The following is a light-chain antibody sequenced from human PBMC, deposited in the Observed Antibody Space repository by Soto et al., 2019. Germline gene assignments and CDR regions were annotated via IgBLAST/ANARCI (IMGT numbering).Light chain of an antibody. CDR2: DAS. V-gene: IGKV3-11*01. CDR3: QQHSNWPPIT. Sequence: EIVMTQSPATLSLSPGARATLSCRASQSVSSYLAWYQQKPGQAPRLLIYDASDRATGIPGRFSGSGSGTDFTLTISSLEPEDFAVYYCQQHSNWPPITFGQGRRLENK. J-gene: IGKJ5*01. CDR1: QSVSSY.